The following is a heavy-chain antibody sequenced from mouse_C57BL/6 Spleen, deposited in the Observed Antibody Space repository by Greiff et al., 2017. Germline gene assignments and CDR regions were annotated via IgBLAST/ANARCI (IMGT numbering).Heavy chain of an antibody. V-gene: IGHV1-47*01. CDR1: GYTFTTYP. CDR2: FNPYNDDT. D-gene: IGHD2-2*01. CDR3: ARRRVYGYEFAD. J-gene: IGHJ3*01. Sequence: QVQLQQSGAELVKPGASVKMSCKASGYTFTTYPIEWMKQNHGKSLEWIGNFNPYNDDTKYNEKFKGKATLTVEKSSSTVYLELSRLASDDSAVYYCARRRVYGYEFADWGQGTLVTVSA.